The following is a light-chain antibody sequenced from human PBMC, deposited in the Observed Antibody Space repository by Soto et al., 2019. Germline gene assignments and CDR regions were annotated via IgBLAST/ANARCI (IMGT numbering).Light chain of an antibody. V-gene: IGKV3-20*01. CDR3: QQYGSSPRT. CDR2: GAS. Sequence: EIVLTQSPGTLSVSPGERATLSCRASQSISGSYLAWYQQRPGQAPRLLIYGASSRATGIPDRFSGSGSGTDFTLTISRLEPEDFAVYYCQQYGSSPRTFGPGTKVDIK. CDR1: QSISGSY. J-gene: IGKJ3*01.